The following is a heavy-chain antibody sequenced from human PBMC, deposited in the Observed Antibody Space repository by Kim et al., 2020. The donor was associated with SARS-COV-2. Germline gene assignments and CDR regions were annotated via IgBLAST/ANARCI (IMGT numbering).Heavy chain of an antibody. V-gene: IGHV3-23*01. CDR3: AKTLYGGKAY. J-gene: IGHJ4*02. CDR1: GFTFSPYA. CDR2: ISGSGTTT. Sequence: GGSLRLSCAASGFTFSPYAMSWVRQTPGKGLECVSAISGSGTTTYYADSVKGRFTISRDNSKSMLYLQMNSLRVEDTAIYYCAKTLYGGKAYWGQGTLVTVSS. D-gene: IGHD2-15*01.